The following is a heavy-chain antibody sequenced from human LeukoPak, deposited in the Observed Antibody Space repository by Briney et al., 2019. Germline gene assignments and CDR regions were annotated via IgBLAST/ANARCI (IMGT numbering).Heavy chain of an antibody. CDR1: GYTFTSYG. Sequence: ASVKVSCKASGYTFTSYGISWVRQAPGQGLEWMGWISAYNGNTNYAQKLQGRVTMTTDTSTSTAYMELRSLRSDDTAVYYCARSFAPGVAAAGVYYSGQGTLVTVSS. V-gene: IGHV1-18*01. CDR2: ISAYNGNT. D-gene: IGHD6-13*01. J-gene: IGHJ4*02. CDR3: ARSFAPGVAAAGVYY.